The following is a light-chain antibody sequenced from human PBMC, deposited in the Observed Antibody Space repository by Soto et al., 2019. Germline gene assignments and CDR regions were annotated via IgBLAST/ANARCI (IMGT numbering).Light chain of an antibody. CDR1: SSDIYNYNY. J-gene: IGLJ2*01. V-gene: IGLV2-14*03. CDR2: DAS. CDR3: SSYTSSKTQL. Sequence: QSVLTQPASVSGSPGQSIAISCTGTSSDIYNYNYVSWYQQHPGKAPRLLIYDASYRPSGISDRFSGSKSDNTASLTISGLQAGDEADYYCSSYTSSKTQLFGGGTKLTVL.